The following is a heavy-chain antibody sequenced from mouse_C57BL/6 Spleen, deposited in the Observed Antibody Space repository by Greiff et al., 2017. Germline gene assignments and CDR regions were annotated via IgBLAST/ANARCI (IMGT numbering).Heavy chain of an antibody. CDR2: IYPGDGDT. V-gene: IGHV1-82*01. CDR3: ARSDDGYYANYFDY. CDR1: GYAFSSSR. Sequence: VKLVESGPELVKPGASVKISCKASGYAFSSSRMNWVKQRPGKGLEWIGRIYPGDGDTNYNGKFKGKATLTADKSSSTAYMQLSSLTSEDSAVYFGARSDDGYYANYFDYWGQGTTLTVSS. J-gene: IGHJ2*01. D-gene: IGHD2-3*01.